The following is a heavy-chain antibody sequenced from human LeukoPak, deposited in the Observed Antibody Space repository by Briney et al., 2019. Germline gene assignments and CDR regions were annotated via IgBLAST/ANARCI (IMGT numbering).Heavy chain of an antibody. D-gene: IGHD6-19*01. Sequence: ASVKVSCKASGYTFTSYYMHWVRQAPGQGLEWMGIINPSGGSTSYAQKFQGRVTMTRDTSTSTVYMELSSLRSEDTAVYYCAREVPSRSSGWYYFDYWGQGTLVTVSS. J-gene: IGHJ4*02. V-gene: IGHV1-46*01. CDR1: GYTFTSYY. CDR2: INPSGGST. CDR3: AREVPSRSSGWYYFDY.